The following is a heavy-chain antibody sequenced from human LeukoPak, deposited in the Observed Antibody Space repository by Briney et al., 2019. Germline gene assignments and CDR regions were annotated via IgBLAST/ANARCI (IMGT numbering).Heavy chain of an antibody. CDR1: GYTLTELS. D-gene: IGHD1-14*01. CDR2: FDPEDGET. V-gene: IGHV1-24*01. Sequence: APVTVSCKVSGYTLTELSMHWVRQAPGKGLEWMGGFDPEDGETIYAQKFQGRVTMTEDTSTDTAYMELSSLRSEDTAVYYCATITRSGMDVWGQGTTVTVSS. J-gene: IGHJ6*02. CDR3: ATITRSGMDV.